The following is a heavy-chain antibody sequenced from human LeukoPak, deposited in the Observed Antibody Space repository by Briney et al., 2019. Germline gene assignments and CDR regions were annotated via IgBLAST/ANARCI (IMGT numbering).Heavy chain of an antibody. CDR3: AKSDSSGYPPSY. Sequence: PLLLSSSASGFPFEDYAMYGVRQAPGKGREGVAGISWKRGSISYADSGEGRFTISRDKSKKSLSLQMNSLIPEDSALYYCAKSDSSGYPPSYWGQGTLVTVSS. CDR2: ISWKRGSI. D-gene: IGHD3-22*01. V-gene: IGHV3-9*01. CDR1: GFPFEDYA. J-gene: IGHJ4*02.